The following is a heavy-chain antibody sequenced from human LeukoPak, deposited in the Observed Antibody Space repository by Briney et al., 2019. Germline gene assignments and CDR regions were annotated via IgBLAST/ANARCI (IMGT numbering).Heavy chain of an antibody. Sequence: GGSLRLSCAASGFTISDYYMSWIRQAPGKGLEWVSYISATTGYTNYADSVKGRFTISRDNAKNSLYLQMNTLRAEDTAVYYCARDPQNSVYTYSDFWGQGTLVTVPS. D-gene: IGHD5/OR15-5a*01. CDR2: ISATTGYT. CDR3: ARDPQNSVYTYSDF. J-gene: IGHJ4*02. CDR1: GFTISDYY. V-gene: IGHV3-11*05.